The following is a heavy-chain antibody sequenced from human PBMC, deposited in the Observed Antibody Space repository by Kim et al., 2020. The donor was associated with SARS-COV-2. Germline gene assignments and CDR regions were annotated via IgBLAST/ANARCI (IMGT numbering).Heavy chain of an antibody. CDR1: GFTFSSYG. D-gene: IGHD6-13*01. Sequence: GGSLRLSCAASGFTFSSYGMHWVRQAPGKGLEWVAVISYDGSNKYYADSVKGRFTISRDNSKNTLYLQMNSLRAEDTAVYYCAKVKGIAAAGGFDYWGQGTLVTVSS. CDR2: ISYDGSNK. CDR3: AKVKGIAAAGGFDY. J-gene: IGHJ4*02. V-gene: IGHV3-30*18.